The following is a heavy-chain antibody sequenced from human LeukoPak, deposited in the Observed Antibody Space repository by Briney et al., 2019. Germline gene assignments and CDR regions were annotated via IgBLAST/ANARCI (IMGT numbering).Heavy chain of an antibody. Sequence: SETPSLTCTVSGGSISSGGYYWSWIRQPPGKGLEWIGYIYHSGSTYYNPSLKSRVTISVDRSKNQFSLKLSSVTAADTAVYYCARDPYYYGSGSFDYWGQGTLVTVSS. CDR2: IYHSGST. V-gene: IGHV4-30-2*01. D-gene: IGHD3-10*01. CDR3: ARDPYYYGSGSFDY. J-gene: IGHJ4*02. CDR1: GGSISSGGYY.